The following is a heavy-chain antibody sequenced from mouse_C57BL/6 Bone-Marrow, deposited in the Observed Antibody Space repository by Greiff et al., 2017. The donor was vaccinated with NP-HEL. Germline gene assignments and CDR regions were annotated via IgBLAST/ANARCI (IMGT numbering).Heavy chain of an antibody. J-gene: IGHJ4*01. CDR3: TRDAYYSNSYAMDY. V-gene: IGHV7-1*01. CDR1: GFTFSDFY. D-gene: IGHD2-5*01. Sequence: EVKLVESGGGLVQSGRSLRLSCATSGFTFSDFYMEWVRQAPGKGLEWIAASRNKANDYTTEYSASGKGRFIVSRDTSQSILYLQMNALRADDTAIYYCTRDAYYSNSYAMDYWGKGTSVTVSS. CDR2: SRNKANDYTT.